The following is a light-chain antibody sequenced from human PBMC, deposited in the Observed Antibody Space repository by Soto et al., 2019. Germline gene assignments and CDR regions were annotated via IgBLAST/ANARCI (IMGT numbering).Light chain of an antibody. Sequence: QSVLTQPASVSGSPGQSITISCTGTSSGVGGYNFVSWYQQHPGKAPKLLIYDVSDRPSGVSNRFSGSKSGNTASLTISGLQAEDEADYYCSSYTISSTYVFGTGTKVTVL. V-gene: IGLV2-14*01. CDR3: SSYTISSTYV. J-gene: IGLJ1*01. CDR2: DVS. CDR1: SSGVGGYNF.